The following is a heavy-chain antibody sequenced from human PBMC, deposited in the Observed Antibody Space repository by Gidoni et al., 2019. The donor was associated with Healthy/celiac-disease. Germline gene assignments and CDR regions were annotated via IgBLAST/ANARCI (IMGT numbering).Heavy chain of an antibody. CDR1: GFTFSRYG. CDR3: AREGGLWFGEPYYFDY. Sequence: SGFTFSRYGMHWVRQAPGKGLEWVAVIWYDGSNKYYADSVKGRFTISRDNSKNTLYLQMNSLRAEDTAVYYCAREGGLWFGEPYYFDYWGQGTLVTVSS. D-gene: IGHD3-10*01. CDR2: IWYDGSNK. V-gene: IGHV3-33*01. J-gene: IGHJ4*02.